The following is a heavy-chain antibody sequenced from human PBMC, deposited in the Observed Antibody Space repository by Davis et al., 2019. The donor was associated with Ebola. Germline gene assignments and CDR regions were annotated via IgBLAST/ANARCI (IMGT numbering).Heavy chain of an antibody. CDR1: GFTFSSYG. V-gene: IGHV3-30*03. CDR2: ISYDGSSK. Sequence: GESLKISCAASGFTFSSYGMHWVRQAPGKGLEWVAVISYDGSSKYYADSVKGRFTISRDNAKNSLYLQMNSLRDEDTAVYYCAYQGVICYWGQGTLVTVSS. D-gene: IGHD3-16*02. J-gene: IGHJ4*02. CDR3: AYQGVICY.